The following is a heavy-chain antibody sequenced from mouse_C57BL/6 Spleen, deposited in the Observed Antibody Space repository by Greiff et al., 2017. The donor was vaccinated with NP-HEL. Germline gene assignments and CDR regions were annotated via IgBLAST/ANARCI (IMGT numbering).Heavy chain of an antibody. CDR1: GYAFSSYW. J-gene: IGHJ4*01. CDR2: IYPGDGDT. V-gene: IGHV1-80*01. CDR3: ARKKYYSMDY. Sequence: VQLQQSGAELVKPGASVKISCKASGYAFSSYWMNWVKQRPGKGLEWIGQIYPGDGDTNYNGKFKGKATMTADKSSSIAYMQLSSLTSGDPAFYFCARKKYYSMDYWGKGPSAPVPS.